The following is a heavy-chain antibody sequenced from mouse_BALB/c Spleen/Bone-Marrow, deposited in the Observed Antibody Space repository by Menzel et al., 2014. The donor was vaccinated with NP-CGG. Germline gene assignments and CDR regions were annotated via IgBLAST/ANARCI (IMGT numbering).Heavy chain of an antibody. CDR2: IDPANDNT. CDR3: ARADGYYAWFAY. D-gene: IGHD2-3*01. Sequence: EVQVVESGAEFVEPGASVKLSCTASGFNIKDTYMHWVKRRPEQGLEWIGRIDPANDNTKYDPKFQGKATITADTSSNTAYLQLSSLTSEDTAVYYCARADGYYAWFAYWGQGTLVTVSA. CDR1: GFNIKDTY. V-gene: IGHV14-3*02. J-gene: IGHJ3*01.